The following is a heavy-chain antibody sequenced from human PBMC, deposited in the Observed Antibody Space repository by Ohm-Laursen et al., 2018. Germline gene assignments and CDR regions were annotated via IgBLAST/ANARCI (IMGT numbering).Heavy chain of an antibody. D-gene: IGHD3-16*02. CDR2: INHSGST. CDR1: GGSFSGYY. CDR3: ARVLITFGGVIVILFDY. Sequence: SDTLSLTCAVYGGSFSGYYWSWIRQPPGKGLEWIGEINHSGSTNYNPSLKSRVTISVDTSKNQFSLKLSSVTAADTAVYYCARVLITFGGVIVILFDYWGQGTLVTVSS. J-gene: IGHJ4*02. V-gene: IGHV4-34*01.